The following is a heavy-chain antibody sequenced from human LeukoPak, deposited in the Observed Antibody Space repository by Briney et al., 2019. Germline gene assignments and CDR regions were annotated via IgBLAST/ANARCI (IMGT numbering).Heavy chain of an antibody. D-gene: IGHD3-22*01. CDR3: ARDRMGYYDSSGYFDY. CDR1: GGSFSGYY. CDR2: ISSSGSTT. J-gene: IGHJ4*02. Sequence: LSLTCAVYGGSFSGYYWSWIRQPPGKGLEWVSYISSSGSTTYYADSVKGRFTISRDNAKNSLYLQMNSLRAEDTAVYYCARDRMGYYDSSGYFDYWGQGTLVTVSS. V-gene: IGHV3-11*04.